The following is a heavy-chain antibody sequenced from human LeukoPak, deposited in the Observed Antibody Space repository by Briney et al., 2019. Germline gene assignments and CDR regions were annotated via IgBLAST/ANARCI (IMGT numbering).Heavy chain of an antibody. D-gene: IGHD6-19*01. CDR3: AKDHGTAVAGFYY. Sequence: PGGSLRLSCAASGFSLSTYGVSWVRQPPGKGLGWGSGITGTGGSTYYADSVKGRFTVSRDTSTNTLYLQMNGLRAEDTAIYYCAKDHGTAVAGFYYWGQGTLVTVSS. V-gene: IGHV3-23*01. CDR2: ITGTGGST. CDR1: GFSLSTYG. J-gene: IGHJ4*02.